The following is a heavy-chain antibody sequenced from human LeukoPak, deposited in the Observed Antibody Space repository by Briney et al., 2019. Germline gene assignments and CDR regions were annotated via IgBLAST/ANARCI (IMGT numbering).Heavy chain of an antibody. CDR2: IKQDGSEK. J-gene: IGHJ5*02. CDR3: ARAVGACWFDP. Sequence: QTGGSLRLSCAASGFTFSSYWMSWVRQAPGKGLEWVANIKQDGSEKYYVDSVDGRFTISRDNAENSLYLQMNSLRAEDTAVYYCARAVGACWFDPWGQGTLVTVSS. V-gene: IGHV3-7*03. CDR1: GFTFSSYW. D-gene: IGHD4/OR15-4a*01.